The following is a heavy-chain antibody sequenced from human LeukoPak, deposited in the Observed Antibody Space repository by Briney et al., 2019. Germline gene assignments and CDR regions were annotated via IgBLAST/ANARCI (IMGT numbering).Heavy chain of an antibody. CDR3: ARGRGCSSTSCYFNWFDP. D-gene: IGHD2-2*01. CDR1: GFTFDDYA. V-gene: IGHV3-9*01. CDR2: ISWNSGSI. J-gene: IGHJ5*02. Sequence: PGGSLRLSCAASGFTFDDYAMHWVRQAPGKGLEWVSGISWNSGSIGYADSVKGRFTISRDNAKNSLYLQMNSLRSEDTAVYYCARGRGCSSTSCYFNWFDPWGQGTLVTVSS.